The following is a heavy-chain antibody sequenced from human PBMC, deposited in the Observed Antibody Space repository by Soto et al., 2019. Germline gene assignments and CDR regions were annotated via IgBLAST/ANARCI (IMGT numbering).Heavy chain of an antibody. Sequence: PSETLSLTCTVSCGAISSYYWGWILHPPGKGLEWIGYIYYSGSTNYNPSLKSRVTISVDTSKSQFSLKLSSVTAADTAVYYCAREAIVVVPAAHSYYYYGMDVWGQGTTVTVSS. CDR3: AREAIVVVPAAHSYYYYGMDV. J-gene: IGHJ6*02. D-gene: IGHD2-2*01. CDR2: IYYSGST. CDR1: CGAISSYY. V-gene: IGHV4-59*01.